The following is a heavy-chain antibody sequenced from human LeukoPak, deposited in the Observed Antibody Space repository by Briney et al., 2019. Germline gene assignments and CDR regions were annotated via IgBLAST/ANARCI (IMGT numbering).Heavy chain of an antibody. D-gene: IGHD1-26*01. Sequence: GGSLRLSCAASGFTFSSYWLSWVRQAPGKGLEWVASIKQDGTEKHYVDSVKGRFTISRDNAKKLVYLQMNSLTAEDTAVYYCARDASIVGATEIDYWGQGTLVTVSS. CDR2: IKQDGTEK. J-gene: IGHJ4*02. CDR1: GFTFSSYW. V-gene: IGHV3-7*01. CDR3: ARDASIVGATEIDY.